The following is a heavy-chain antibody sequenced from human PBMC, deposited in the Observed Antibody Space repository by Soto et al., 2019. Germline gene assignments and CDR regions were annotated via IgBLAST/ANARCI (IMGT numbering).Heavy chain of an antibody. CDR2: IIPIFGTA. CDR3: ASGAGEPNLYAFDI. Sequence: SVKVSCKASGGTFSSYAISWVRQAPGQGLEWMGGIIPIFGTANYAQKFQGRVTITADESTSTAYMELSSLSSEDTAVYYCASGAGEPNLYAFDIWGQGTTVTVSS. CDR1: GGTFSSYA. J-gene: IGHJ3*02. V-gene: IGHV1-69*13. D-gene: IGHD6-13*01.